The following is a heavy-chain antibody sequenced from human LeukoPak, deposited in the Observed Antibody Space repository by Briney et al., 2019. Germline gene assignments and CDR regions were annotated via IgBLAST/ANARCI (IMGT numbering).Heavy chain of an antibody. Sequence: GASVKVSCKASGYTFDDEYIHWVRQAPGLGLEWMGWINPKNGDTNCAQKFQGRVTMTRDTSISTAYMELRRLKSDDSAVYYCARRVQKLVGTNWFDPWGQGTLVTVSS. CDR3: ARRVQKLVGTNWFDP. D-gene: IGHD1-26*01. J-gene: IGHJ5*02. CDR1: GYTFDDEY. V-gene: IGHV1-2*02. CDR2: INPKNGDT.